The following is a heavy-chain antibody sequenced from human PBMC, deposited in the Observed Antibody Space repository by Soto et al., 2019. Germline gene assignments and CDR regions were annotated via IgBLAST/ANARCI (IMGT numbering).Heavy chain of an antibody. J-gene: IGHJ5*02. D-gene: IGHD2-15*01. CDR3: ARQRVIPATPTNWFDP. CDR1: GASITSNY. CDR2: FSNSGST. V-gene: IGHV4-59*08. Sequence: SETLSLTCNISGASITSNYWGWIRQPPGKGLEWIVYFSNSGSTYYNPSLKSRVTLSVDTSKNQFSLKLTSVTASDTALYYCARQRVIPATPTNWFDPWGQGTLVTVSS.